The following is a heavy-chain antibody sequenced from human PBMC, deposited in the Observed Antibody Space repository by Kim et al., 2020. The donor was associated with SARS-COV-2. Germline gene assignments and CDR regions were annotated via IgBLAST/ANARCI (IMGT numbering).Heavy chain of an antibody. V-gene: IGHV3-23*01. CDR3: AKFGAGSRYGMDV. D-gene: IGHD2-15*01. CDR1: GFTFTSYS. J-gene: IGHJ6*02. CDR2: VSGGSGDT. Sequence: GGSLRLSCAASGFTFTSYSTSWVRQALGKGLEWVSSVSGGSGDTYYADSVKGRFTISRDKSKNTLYLQMDSLRVEDTAIYHCAKFGAGSRYGMDVWGQGTTVTVSS.